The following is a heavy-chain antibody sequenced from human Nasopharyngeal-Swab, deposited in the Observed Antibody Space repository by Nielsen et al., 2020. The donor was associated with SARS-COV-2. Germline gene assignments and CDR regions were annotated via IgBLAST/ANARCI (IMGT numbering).Heavy chain of an antibody. CDR2: IWYDGSNK. CDR3: ARGLSITYFYYGMDV. J-gene: IGHJ6*02. Sequence: GESLKISCAASGFTFSSYGMHWVRQAPGKGLEWVAVIWYDGSNKYYADSVKGRFTISRDNAKNSLYLEMESLRVEDTAVYYCARGLSITYFYYGMDVWGQGTSVTVSS. CDR1: GFTFSSYG. D-gene: IGHD1-14*01. V-gene: IGHV3-33*01.